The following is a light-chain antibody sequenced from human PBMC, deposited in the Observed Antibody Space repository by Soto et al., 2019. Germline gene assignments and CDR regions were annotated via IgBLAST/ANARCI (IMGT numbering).Light chain of an antibody. CDR1: QSISSW. Sequence: DIQMTQSPATLSASVGDRVTITCRASQSISSWLAWYQQKPGKAPKLLIYDASSLESGVPPRFSGSGSGTEFTLTISSLQPDDFATYYRQQYHSFSVTFGQGTKVDIK. CDR3: QQYHSFSVT. J-gene: IGKJ1*01. CDR2: DAS. V-gene: IGKV1-5*01.